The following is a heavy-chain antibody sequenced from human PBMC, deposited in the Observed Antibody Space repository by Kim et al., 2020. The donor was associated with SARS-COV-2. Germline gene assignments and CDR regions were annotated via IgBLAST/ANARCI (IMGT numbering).Heavy chain of an antibody. CDR1: GYSFTSYW. D-gene: IGHD6-19*01. CDR2: IYPGDSDT. V-gene: IGHV5-51*01. CDR3: ARQQWLVVGRDAFDI. J-gene: IGHJ3*02. Sequence: GESLKISCKGSGYSFTSYWIGWVRQMPGKGLEWMGIIYPGDSDTRYSPSFQGQVTISADKSISTAYLQWSSLKASDTAMYYCARQQWLVVGRDAFDIWGQGTMVTVSS.